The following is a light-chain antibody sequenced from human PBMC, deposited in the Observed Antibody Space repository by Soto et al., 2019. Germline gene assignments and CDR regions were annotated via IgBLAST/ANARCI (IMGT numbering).Light chain of an antibody. CDR3: QQYNNWPPIT. J-gene: IGKJ5*01. Sequence: EIVLTQSPGALSLSPGERATLSCRASQSVSSTYLAWYQQKPGQAPRLLIYGASSRATGIPDRFSGSGSGTEFTLTISSLQSEDFAVYYCQQYNNWPPITFGQGTRRENK. V-gene: IGKV3D-15*01. CDR2: GAS. CDR1: QSVSSTY.